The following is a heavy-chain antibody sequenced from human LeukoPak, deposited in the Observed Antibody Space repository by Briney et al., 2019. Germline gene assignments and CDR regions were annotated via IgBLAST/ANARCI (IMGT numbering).Heavy chain of an antibody. Sequence: GASVKVSCKASGYTFTSYYMHWVRQAPGQGLEWMGIINPSGGSTSYAQKFQGRVTMTRDTSTSTVYMELSSLRSEDTAVYYCARGTHVDDYYDSSGYYSDSDYWGQGTLVTVSS. V-gene: IGHV1-46*01. J-gene: IGHJ4*02. CDR2: INPSGGST. CDR3: ARGTHVDDYYDSSGYYSDSDY. CDR1: GYTFTSYY. D-gene: IGHD3-22*01.